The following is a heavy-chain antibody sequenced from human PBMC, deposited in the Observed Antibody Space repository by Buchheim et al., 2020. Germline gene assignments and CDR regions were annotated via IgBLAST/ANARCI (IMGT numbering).Heavy chain of an antibody. V-gene: IGHV3-23*04. J-gene: IGHJ6*03. CDR2: FSGGGDDT. D-gene: IGHD3-10*01. Sequence: VQLVESGGGVVQPGRSLRLSCAASGFTFNSYAMSWVRQAPGKRLEWVSTFSGGGDDTYYADSAKGRFTISRDNSKNTLYLQMNSLRVEDTAVYYCAKDRVVGSGYYYMDVWGKGTT. CDR1: GFTFNSYA. CDR3: AKDRVVGSGYYYMDV.